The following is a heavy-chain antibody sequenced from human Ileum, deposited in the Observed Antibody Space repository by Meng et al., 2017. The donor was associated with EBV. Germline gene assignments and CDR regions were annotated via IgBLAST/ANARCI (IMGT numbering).Heavy chain of an antibody. J-gene: IGHJ5*02. Sequence: VQLQESGPGLVQPSQSLSLSCVTSGDSVSSDKTAWNWIRQSPSRGLEWPGRTYRRSRWYYDYALSVKSRINISPDTSKNQVSLQLNSVTDEDTGIYYCATSRIAKFDRWGQGTLVTVSS. CDR3: ATSRIAKFDR. V-gene: IGHV6-1*01. CDR2: TYRRSRWYY. CDR1: GDSVSSDKTA.